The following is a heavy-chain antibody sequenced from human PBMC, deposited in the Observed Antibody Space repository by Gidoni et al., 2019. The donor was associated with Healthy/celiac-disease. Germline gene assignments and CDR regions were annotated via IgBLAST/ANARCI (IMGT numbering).Heavy chain of an antibody. Sequence: EVQLVESGGGLVQPGGSLRLSCAASGFTSSSYWMSWVRQAPGKGLEWVANIKQDGSEKYYVDSVKGRFTISRDNAKNSLYLQMNSLRAEDTAVYYCAREKLVGSLYFDYWGQGTLVTVSS. J-gene: IGHJ4*02. D-gene: IGHD6-13*01. CDR3: AREKLVGSLYFDY. CDR2: IKQDGSEK. CDR1: GFTSSSYW. V-gene: IGHV3-7*01.